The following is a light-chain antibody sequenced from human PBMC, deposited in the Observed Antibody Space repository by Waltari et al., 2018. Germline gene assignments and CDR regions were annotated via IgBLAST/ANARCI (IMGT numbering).Light chain of an antibody. V-gene: IGLV3-25*02. J-gene: IGLJ2*01. Sequence: YDLPQPPSVSVSPGQTARITCSGDGLPKQYAHWVQQKPGGGPVLVAYKDTGRPSGIPDRFDGSSSGTTATLTITAVQAECEADYYCQSSDPSATSLWLFGGGTKLTVL. CDR2: KDT. CDR1: GLPKQY. CDR3: QSSDPSATSLWL.